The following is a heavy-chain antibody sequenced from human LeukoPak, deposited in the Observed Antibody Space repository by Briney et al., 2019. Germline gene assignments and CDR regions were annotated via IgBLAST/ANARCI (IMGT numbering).Heavy chain of an antibody. CDR2: IYYSGST. J-gene: IGHJ4*02. Sequence: SETLSLTCIVSGGSISSGGFYWAWIRQPPGKGLEWIGTIYYSGSTYYNPSLRSRVTISPQTSKNEFSLRLTSVTAADTAVYFCAREVQDYYDSSGLFDYWGQGTLVTVSS. CDR3: AREVQDYYDSSGLFDY. V-gene: IGHV4-39*07. CDR1: GGSISSGGFY. D-gene: IGHD3-22*01.